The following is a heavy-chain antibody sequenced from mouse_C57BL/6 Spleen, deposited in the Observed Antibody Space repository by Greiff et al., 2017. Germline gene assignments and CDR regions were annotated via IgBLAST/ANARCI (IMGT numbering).Heavy chain of an antibody. D-gene: IGHD1-1*01. CDR3: ARSYGSSYADY. CDR1: GYTFTSYW. CDR2: IHPNSGST. J-gene: IGHJ2*01. Sequence: QVQLQQPGAELVKPGASVKLSCKASGYTFTSYWMHWVKQRPGQGLEWIGMIHPNSGSTNYNEKFKSKATLTVDKSSSTAYMQLSSLTSEDSAVDYCARSYGSSYADYWGKGTTLTVSS. V-gene: IGHV1-64*01.